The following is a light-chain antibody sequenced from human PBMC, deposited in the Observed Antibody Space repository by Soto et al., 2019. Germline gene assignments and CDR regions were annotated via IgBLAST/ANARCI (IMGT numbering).Light chain of an antibody. Sequence: IQMTQSASSLSASVEDRVIITCPASQSISKHLNWYQQKPGKAPKLLSYDASILGSGVPSRFSGSGSGTEFTLTISSLQPDDFAVYFGQQYNNWPPVTFGHVTKVDIK. CDR2: DAS. V-gene: IGKV1D-13*01. CDR1: QSISKH. CDR3: QQYNNWPPVT. J-gene: IGKJ3*01.